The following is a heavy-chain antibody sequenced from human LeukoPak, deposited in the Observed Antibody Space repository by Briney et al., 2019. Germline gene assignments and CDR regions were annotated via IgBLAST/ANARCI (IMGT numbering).Heavy chain of an antibody. CDR2: IIPIFGTA. J-gene: IGHJ6*03. V-gene: IGHV1-69*13. D-gene: IGHD2-2*01. CDR1: GGTFSSYA. Sequence: GASVKVSCKASGGTFSSYAISWVRQAPGQGLEWMGGIIPIFGTANYAQKFQGRVTITADESTSTAYMELSSLRSEDTAVYYCAGNKYCSSTSCYGSSGYYMDVWGKGTTVTVSS. CDR3: AGNKYCSSTSCYGSSGYYMDV.